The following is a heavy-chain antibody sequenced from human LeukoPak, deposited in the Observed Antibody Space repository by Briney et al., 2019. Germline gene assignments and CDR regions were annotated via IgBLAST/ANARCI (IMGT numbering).Heavy chain of an antibody. J-gene: IGHJ4*02. Sequence: PGGSLRLSCAASGFTFSSYEMNWVRQAPGKGLEWVSYISSSGSTIYYADSVKGRFTISRDNAKNSLYLQMNSLRAEDTAVYYCARAYYYGSGDYYSWACFDFWGLGTLVTVSS. CDR1: GFTFSSYE. CDR2: ISSSGSTI. V-gene: IGHV3-48*03. CDR3: ARAYYYGSGDYYSWACFDF. D-gene: IGHD3-10*01.